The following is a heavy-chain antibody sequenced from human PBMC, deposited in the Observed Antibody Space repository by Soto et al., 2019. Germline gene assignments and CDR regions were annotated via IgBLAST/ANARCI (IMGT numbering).Heavy chain of an antibody. CDR1: GCSISSYY. CDR2: IYYSGST. Sequence: SETLSLTCTFSGCSISSYYWSWIRQPPGKGLEWIGYIYYSGSTNYNPSLKSRVTISVDTSKNQFSLKLSSVTAADTAVYYCARLGYSGYDSGWFDPWGQGTLVTVSS. D-gene: IGHD5-12*01. J-gene: IGHJ5*02. V-gene: IGHV4-59*08. CDR3: ARLGYSGYDSGWFDP.